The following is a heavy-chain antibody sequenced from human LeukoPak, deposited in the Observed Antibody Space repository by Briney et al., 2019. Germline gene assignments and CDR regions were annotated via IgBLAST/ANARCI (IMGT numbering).Heavy chain of an antibody. CDR3: AREDYDFWSGYYSYYFDY. J-gene: IGHJ4*02. V-gene: IGHV3-20*04. CDR1: GFTFDDYG. D-gene: IGHD3-3*01. CDR2: INWNGGST. Sequence: GGSLRLSCAASGFTFDDYGMSWVRQAPGKGLEWVSGINWNGGSTGYADSVRGRFTISRDNAKNSLYLQMNSLRAEDTALYYCAREDYDFWSGYYSYYFDYWGQGTLVTVSS.